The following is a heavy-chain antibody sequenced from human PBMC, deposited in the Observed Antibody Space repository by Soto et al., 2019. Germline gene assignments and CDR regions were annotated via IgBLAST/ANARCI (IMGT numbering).Heavy chain of an antibody. CDR3: ARDCISTSCYPRKPMDV. J-gene: IGHJ6*02. D-gene: IGHD2-2*01. CDR2: IWYDGSNK. V-gene: IGHV3-33*01. Sequence: GGSLRLSCAASGFTFSIYGMPWVCQAPGKGLEWVAVIWYDGSNKYYADSVKGRFTISRDNSKNTLYLQMNSLRAEDTAVYYCARDCISTSCYPRKPMDVWGQGTTVTVSS. CDR1: GFTFSIYG.